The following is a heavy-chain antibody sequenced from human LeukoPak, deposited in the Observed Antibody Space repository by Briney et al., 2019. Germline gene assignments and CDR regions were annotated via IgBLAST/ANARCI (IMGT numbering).Heavy chain of an antibody. CDR1: GYTFTRYG. CDR3: ARHGAIFGVVIIRDAFDI. J-gene: IGHJ3*02. V-gene: IGHV1-18*01. D-gene: IGHD3-3*01. Sequence: ASVKVSSKASGYTFTRYGNSWVRQDPGDGLEWVGWISAYNGNTNYAQKLQGSVTMTTDTSTSTAYMELRSLRSDDTAVYYCARHGAIFGVVIIRDAFDIWGQGTMVTVSS. CDR2: ISAYNGNT.